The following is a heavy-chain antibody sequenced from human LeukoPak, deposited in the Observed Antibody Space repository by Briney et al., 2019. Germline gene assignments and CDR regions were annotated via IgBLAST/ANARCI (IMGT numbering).Heavy chain of an antibody. J-gene: IGHJ4*02. V-gene: IGHV1-8*03. D-gene: IGHD3-10*01. Sequence: ASVKVSCKASGYTFTSYDINWVRQATGQGLEWMGWMNPNSGNTGYAQKFQGRVTITRNTSISTAYMELSSLRSEDTAVYYCARGSIWFGEYYYWGQGTLVTVSS. CDR3: ARGSIWFGEYYY. CDR2: MNPNSGNT. CDR1: GYTFTSYD.